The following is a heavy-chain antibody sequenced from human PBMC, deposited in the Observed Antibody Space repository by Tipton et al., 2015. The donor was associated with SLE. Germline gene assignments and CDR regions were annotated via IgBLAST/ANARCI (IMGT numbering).Heavy chain of an antibody. Sequence: TLSLTCTVSGASISSYYWSWIRQPPGKGLEWIGYSTDYSPSLKSRVTISVDTSKNQFSLKLSSVTAADTAIYYCAKPFSPAGAYLPYDVWGQGTVVTVSS. CDR2: ST. J-gene: IGHJ3*01. CDR3: AKPFSPAGAYLPYDV. V-gene: IGHV4-4*08. D-gene: IGHD7-27*01. CDR1: GASISSYY.